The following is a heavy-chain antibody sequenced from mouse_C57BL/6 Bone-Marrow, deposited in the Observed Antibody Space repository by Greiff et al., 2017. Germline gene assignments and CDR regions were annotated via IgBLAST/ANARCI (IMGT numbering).Heavy chain of an antibody. V-gene: IGHV1-59*01. CDR3: AREGYDEYFDY. CDR1: GYTFTSYW. Sequence: QVQLQQPGAELVRPGTSVKLSCKASGYTFTSYWLHWVKQRPGQGLEWIGVIYPSDSYTNYNQKFKGKATLTVDTSSSTAYMQLSSLTSEDSAVYYGAREGYDEYFDYWGQGTTLTVSS. CDR2: IYPSDSYT. D-gene: IGHD2-3*01. J-gene: IGHJ2*01.